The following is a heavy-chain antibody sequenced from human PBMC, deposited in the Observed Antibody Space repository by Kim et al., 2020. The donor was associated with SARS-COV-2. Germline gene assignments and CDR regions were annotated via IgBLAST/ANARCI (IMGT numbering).Heavy chain of an antibody. Sequence: SETLSLTCTVSGGSISSYYWSLIRQPPGKGLEWIGYIYYSGSTNYNPSLKSRVTISVDTSKNQFSLKLSSVTAADTAVYYCARDNYGDYLFAFDIWGQGTMVTVSS. CDR3: ARDNYGDYLFAFDI. D-gene: IGHD4-17*01. CDR1: GGSISSYY. V-gene: IGHV4-59*01. J-gene: IGHJ3*02. CDR2: IYYSGST.